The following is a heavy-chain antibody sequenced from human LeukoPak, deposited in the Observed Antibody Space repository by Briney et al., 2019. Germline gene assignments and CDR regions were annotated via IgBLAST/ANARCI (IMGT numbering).Heavy chain of an antibody. CDR3: ARGGYYYGSGSYYMRPGKNFDY. D-gene: IGHD3-10*01. J-gene: IGHJ4*02. CDR1: GFTFSDYY. Sequence: GGSLRLSCAASGFTFSDYYMNWVRQAPGKGLEWVSSISSSSSYIYYADSVKGRFTISRDNAKNSLYLQMNSLRAEDTAVYYCARGGYYYGSGSYYMRPGKNFDYWGQGTLVTVSS. CDR2: ISSSSSYI. V-gene: IGHV3-21*01.